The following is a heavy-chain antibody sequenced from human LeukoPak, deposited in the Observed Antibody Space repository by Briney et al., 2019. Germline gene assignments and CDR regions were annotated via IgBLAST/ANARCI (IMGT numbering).Heavy chain of an antibody. CDR1: GFTVSSNY. CDR3: ARASGGATDY. D-gene: IGHD1-26*01. V-gene: IGHV3-53*04. J-gene: IGHJ4*02. Sequence: WGSLRLSCAASGFTVSSNYMSWVRQAPGKGLEWVSVIYSGGSTYYADSVKGRFTISRHNSKNTLYLQMNSLRAEDTAVYYCARASGGATDYWGQGTLVTVSS. CDR2: IYSGGST.